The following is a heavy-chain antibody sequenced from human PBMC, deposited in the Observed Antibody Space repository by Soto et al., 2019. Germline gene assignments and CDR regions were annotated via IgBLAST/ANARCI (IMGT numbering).Heavy chain of an antibody. Sequence: SETLSLPFTVPDGSIITSSCYWGAIRQAPGKGRVWIWSISYSGNTYYNPSLKTRVTISVDTSKNQLSLKLSSVTAADTAVYYCATLGYCTNGLCYRNWFDPWGQGTLVTVSS. J-gene: IGHJ5*02. V-gene: IGHV4-39*01. CDR3: ATLGYCTNGLCYRNWFDP. CDR2: ISYSGNT. CDR1: DGSIITSSCY. D-gene: IGHD2-8*01.